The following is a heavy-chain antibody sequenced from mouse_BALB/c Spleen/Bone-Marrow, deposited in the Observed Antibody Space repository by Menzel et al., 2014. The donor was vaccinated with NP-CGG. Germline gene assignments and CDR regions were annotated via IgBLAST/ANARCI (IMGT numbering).Heavy chain of an antibody. J-gene: IGHJ2*01. V-gene: IGHV1-67*01. CDR2: ISIYYVNT. D-gene: IGHD2-10*01. CDR3: ARSPYYGNYFDY. Sequence: VQRVESGPELVRPGESVKISCKGSGYTFTDYAMHWVKQSHAKSLEWIGVISIYYVNTNYNQKFKGKATMTVDKSSSTAYMELARLTSEDSAIYYCARSPYYGNYFDYWGQGTTLTVSS. CDR1: GYTFTDYA.